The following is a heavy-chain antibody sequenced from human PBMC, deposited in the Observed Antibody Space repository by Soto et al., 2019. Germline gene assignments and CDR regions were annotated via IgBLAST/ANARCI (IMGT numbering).Heavy chain of an antibody. J-gene: IGHJ6*02. D-gene: IGHD5-12*01. CDR1: GFTFSSYG. CDR2: ICYDGSNK. Sequence: GGSLRLSFSAPGFTFSSYGIHWVRQAPVKGLEKVAVICYDGSNKYYADSVKGRFTISRDNSKNTLYLQLNSLRAEDTAVYYCARHRYSRVPYGMDVWGQGPTVTVSS. CDR3: ARHRYSRVPYGMDV. V-gene: IGHV3-33*01.